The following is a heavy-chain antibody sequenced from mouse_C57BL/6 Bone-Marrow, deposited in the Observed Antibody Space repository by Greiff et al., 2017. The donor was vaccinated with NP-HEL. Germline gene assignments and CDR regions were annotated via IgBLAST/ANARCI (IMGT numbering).Heavy chain of an antibody. CDR1: GYTFTDYN. J-gene: IGHJ4*01. Sequence: VHVKQSGPELVKPGASVKIPCKASGYTFTDYNMDWVKQSHGKSLEWIGDINPNNGGTIYNQKFKGKATLTVDKSSSTAYMELRSLTSEDTAVYYCARRGYGNPYAMDYWGQGTSVTVSS. V-gene: IGHV1-18*01. CDR3: ARRGYGNPYAMDY. CDR2: INPNNGGT. D-gene: IGHD2-10*02.